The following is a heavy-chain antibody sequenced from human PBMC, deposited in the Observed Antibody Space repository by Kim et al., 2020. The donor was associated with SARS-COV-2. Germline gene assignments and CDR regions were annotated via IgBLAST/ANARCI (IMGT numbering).Heavy chain of an antibody. CDR2: IYYSGST. CDR1: GGSVSSGSYY. V-gene: IGHV4-61*01. J-gene: IGHJ6*02. D-gene: IGHD5-18*01. CDR3: ARDRGGWTAMAHYYYYYCGMDV. Sequence: SETLSLTCTVSGGSVSSGSYYWSWIRQPPGKGLDWIGYIYYSGSTNYNPPLKRRVTISVDTSKNQFALKLSSVTAADTAVYYCARDRGGWTAMAHYYYYYCGMDVWGQGTTVTVSS.